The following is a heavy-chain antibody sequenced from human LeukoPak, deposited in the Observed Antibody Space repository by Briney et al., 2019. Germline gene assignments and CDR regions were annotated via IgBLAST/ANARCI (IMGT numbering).Heavy chain of an antibody. D-gene: IGHD6-13*01. Sequence: SETLSLTCSVSGGSISSTSYYWGWIRQPPGKGLEWIGSIFYSGSTFYNPSLKSRVTISVDTSKNQFSLKLNSVTAADTAVYYCARHPYSSSWFNYWGPGTLVTASS. J-gene: IGHJ4*02. CDR3: ARHPYSSSWFNY. V-gene: IGHV4-39*01. CDR2: IFYSGST. CDR1: GGSISSTSYY.